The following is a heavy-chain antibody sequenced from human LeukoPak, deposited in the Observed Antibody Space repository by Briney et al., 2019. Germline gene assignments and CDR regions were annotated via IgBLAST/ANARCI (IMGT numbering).Heavy chain of an antibody. V-gene: IGHV3-9*01. J-gene: IGHJ4*02. CDR1: GFTFDDYA. Sequence: QAGGSLRLSCAASGFTFDDYAMHWVRQAPGKGLEWVSGISWNSGSIGYADSVKGRFTISRDNAKNSLYLQMNSLRAEDTALYYCAKENGVMGYDILTGLDYWGQGTLVTVSS. CDR3: AKENGVMGYDILTGLDY. D-gene: IGHD3-9*01. CDR2: ISWNSGSI.